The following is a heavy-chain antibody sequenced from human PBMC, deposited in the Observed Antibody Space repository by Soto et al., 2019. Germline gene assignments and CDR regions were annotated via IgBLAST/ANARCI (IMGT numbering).Heavy chain of an antibody. CDR1: GFTFSENY. V-gene: IGHV3-72*01. CDR3: ARLSRGGGYYFDY. Sequence: EVQLVESGGGLVQPGGSLRLSCAASGFTFSENYMDWVRQAPGKGLEWVGRTRNKANSYTTEYAAPVKGRFIISRDESKNSLYLQMDSRKTEDTAVYYCARLSRGGGYYFDYWGQGTLVTVSS. D-gene: IGHD2-21*01. J-gene: IGHJ4*02. CDR2: TRNKANSYTT.